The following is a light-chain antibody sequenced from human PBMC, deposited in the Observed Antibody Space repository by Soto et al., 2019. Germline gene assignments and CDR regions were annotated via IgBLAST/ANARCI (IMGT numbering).Light chain of an antibody. CDR3: CSYAGGNTFYV. V-gene: IGLV2-23*01. Sequence: QSVLTQPASVSGSPVQSITISFTGPSSCVVSYNLVSCYQQHPGKAPKLLIYEGGRRPSGVSDRFSGSKSDNTASLTISGLQAEDEADYYCCSYAGGNTFYVFGTGTKVTVL. CDR2: EGG. CDR1: SSCVVSYNL. J-gene: IGLJ1*01.